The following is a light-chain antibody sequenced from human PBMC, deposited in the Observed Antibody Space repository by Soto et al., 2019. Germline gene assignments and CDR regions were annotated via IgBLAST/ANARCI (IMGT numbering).Light chain of an antibody. Sequence: EIVLTQSPGTLSLSPGERATLSCRASQSVSSSSLAWYQQKPGQAPRLLSYGGSNRATGIPDRFSGSGSETDFSLTISRLEPEDFAVYYCQLYGFSRDTFGQGTKLEIK. CDR1: QSVSSSS. CDR2: GGS. J-gene: IGKJ2*01. V-gene: IGKV3-20*01. CDR3: QLYGFSRDT.